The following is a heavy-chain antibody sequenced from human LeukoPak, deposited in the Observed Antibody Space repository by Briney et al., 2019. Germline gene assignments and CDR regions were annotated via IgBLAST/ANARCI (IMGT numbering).Heavy chain of an antibody. V-gene: IGHV4-39*07. Sequence: PSETLSLTCTVSGGSISSSSYYWGWIRQPPGKGLEWIGSIYYSGSTYYNPSLKSRVTVSLDTSKNQFSLNLSSVTAADTAVYYCARAKETTAAVIDYWGQGTLVTVSS. D-gene: IGHD6-13*01. CDR3: ARAKETTAAVIDY. CDR1: GGSISSSSYY. J-gene: IGHJ4*02. CDR2: IYYSGST.